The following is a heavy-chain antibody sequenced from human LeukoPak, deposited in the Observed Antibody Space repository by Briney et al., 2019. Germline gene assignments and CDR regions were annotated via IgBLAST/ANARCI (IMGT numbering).Heavy chain of an antibody. CDR1: GYTLTELS. V-gene: IGHV1-24*01. CDR2: FDPEDGET. CDR3: ARDGVVVAATQGFDY. Sequence: ASVKVSCKVSGYTLTELSMHWVRQAPGKGLEWMGGFDPEDGETIYAQKFQGRVTMTRDTSTSTVYMELSSLRSEDTAVYYCARDGVVVAATQGFDYWGQGTLVTVSS. J-gene: IGHJ4*02. D-gene: IGHD2-15*01.